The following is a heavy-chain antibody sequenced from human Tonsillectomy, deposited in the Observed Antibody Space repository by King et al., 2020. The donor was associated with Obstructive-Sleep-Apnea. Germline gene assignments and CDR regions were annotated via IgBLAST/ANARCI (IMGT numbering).Heavy chain of an antibody. V-gene: IGHV4-59*08. J-gene: IGHJ4*02. D-gene: IGHD4-17*01. CDR3: ARHRGGEDSGGYGDYFDY. CDR2: MFYSGNT. CDR1: GGSISNYY. Sequence: QLQESGPGLVKPSETLSLTCSVSGGSISNYYWSWIRQPPGKGLEWIGYMFYSGNTNYNPSLKSRVTISADTSKSQFSLRLSSVTAADTAVYYCARHRGGEDSGGYGDYFDYWGQGTLVTVSS.